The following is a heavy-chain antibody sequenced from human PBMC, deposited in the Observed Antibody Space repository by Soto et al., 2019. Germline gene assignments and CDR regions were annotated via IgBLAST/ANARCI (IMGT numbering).Heavy chain of an antibody. CDR1: GYNFTQYT. Sequence: QVHLVQSGAEVKKPGASVKVSCKASGYNFTQYTIHWVRQAPGQRLEWMGWITAGDGKTQYSKKFQTRVTIRSDVSATTVYMDLNSLRSEDTAVYYCARDLYSSSFLWFGAWGRGTLVIVSS. V-gene: IGHV1-3*01. CDR3: ARDLYSSSFLWFGA. CDR2: ITAGDGKT. D-gene: IGHD2-2*01. J-gene: IGHJ5*02.